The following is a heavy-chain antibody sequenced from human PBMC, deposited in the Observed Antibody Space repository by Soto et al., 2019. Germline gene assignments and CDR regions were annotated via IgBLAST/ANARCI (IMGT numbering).Heavy chain of an antibody. D-gene: IGHD5-12*01. CDR2: ISYDGSNK. J-gene: IGHJ4*02. V-gene: IGHV3-30*18. Sequence: GGSLRLSCAASGFTFSSYGMHWVRQAPGKGLEWVAVISYDGSNKYYADSVKGRFTISRDNSKNTLYLQMNSLRAEDTAVYYCAKDRHGYSGPGGDDWGQGTLVTVSS. CDR3: AKDRHGYSGPGGDD. CDR1: GFTFSSYG.